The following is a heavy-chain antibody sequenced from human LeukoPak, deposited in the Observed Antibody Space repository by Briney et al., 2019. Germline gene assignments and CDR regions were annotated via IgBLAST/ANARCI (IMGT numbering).Heavy chain of an antibody. CDR2: IYSSGST. Sequence: SETLSLTCTVSGGSIRSYYWSWIRQPAGKGLEWIGRIYSSGSTNYNPSLKSRVTVSVDTSKNHFSLKLTSVTAADTAVYYCARTVVNSPYMAVWAKGPRSPSP. D-gene: IGHD4-23*01. CDR3: ARTVVNSPYMAV. J-gene: IGHJ6*03. V-gene: IGHV4-4*07. CDR1: GGSIRSYY.